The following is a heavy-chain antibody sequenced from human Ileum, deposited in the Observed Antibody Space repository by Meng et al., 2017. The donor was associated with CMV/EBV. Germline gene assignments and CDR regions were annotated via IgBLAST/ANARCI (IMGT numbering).Heavy chain of an antibody. CDR3: AKDSTGGYPHFFEI. J-gene: IGHJ4*02. Sequence: LTCAASGFMFTNNAMNWVRQAPGKGLEWVSVISRSGGDTNYADPVRGRFTISRDNSKNTLYSQMSSLRAEDTAIYYCAKDSTGGYPHFFEIWGQGALVTVSS. CDR1: GFMFTNNA. V-gene: IGHV3-23*01. D-gene: IGHD2-8*02. CDR2: ISRSGGDT.